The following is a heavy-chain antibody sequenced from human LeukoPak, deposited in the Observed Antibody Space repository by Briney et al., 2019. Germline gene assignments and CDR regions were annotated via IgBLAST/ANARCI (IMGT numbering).Heavy chain of an antibody. V-gene: IGHV3-7*01. CDR1: GFIFTNYF. J-gene: IGHJ4*02. CDR3: ATDRGWRTSGYYLYYFEY. Sequence: GGSLRLSCAASGFIFTNYFMSWVRQAPGKGLEWVASIKHDGSEKYYVDSVRGRFTISRDNTMNSLYLQLSSLRAEDTAVYYCATDRGWRTSGYYLYYFEYWGQGTLVTYSS. D-gene: IGHD3-3*01. CDR2: IKHDGSEK.